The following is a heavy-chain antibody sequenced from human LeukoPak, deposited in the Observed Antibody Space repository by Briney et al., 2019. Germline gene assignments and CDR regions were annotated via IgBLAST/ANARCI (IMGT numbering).Heavy chain of an antibody. CDR1: GGTFSSHA. J-gene: IGHJ4*02. CDR3: ARGGYYDSSGRGDY. Sequence: ASVKVSCKASGGTFSSHAISWVRQAPGQELEWMGGINPTFHTPTYAKKFQGRVTMTRDTSTSTVYMELSSLRSEDTAVYYCARGGYYDSSGRGDYWGQGTLVTVSS. D-gene: IGHD3-22*01. V-gene: IGHV1-69*05. CDR2: INPTFHTP.